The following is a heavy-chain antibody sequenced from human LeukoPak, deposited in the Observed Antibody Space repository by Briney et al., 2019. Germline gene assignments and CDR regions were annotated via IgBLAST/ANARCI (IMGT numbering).Heavy chain of an antibody. CDR2: IYYSGST. CDR3: ARPRSRVSWFDP. Sequence: SETLSLTCTVSGGSISSSNSYWGWIRQPPGKGLEWIGSIYYSGSTYYNPSLKSRVSISVDTSKNQFSLKLSSVTAADTAVYYCARPRSRVSWFDPWGQGTLVTVSS. D-gene: IGHD2-8*01. CDR1: GGSISSSNSY. J-gene: IGHJ5*02. V-gene: IGHV4-39*01.